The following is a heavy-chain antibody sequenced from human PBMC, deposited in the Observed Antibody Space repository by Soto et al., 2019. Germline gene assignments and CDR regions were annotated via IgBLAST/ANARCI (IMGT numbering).Heavy chain of an antibody. CDR1: GFSVTSNY. D-gene: IGHD3-9*01. CDR3: ARVTTFYDILTSSYALNYFDY. V-gene: IGHV3-53*01. Sequence: GGSLRLSCAASGFSVTSNYITWVRQAPGKGLECVSVIYAGGNTYYPDPVKGRFTISSDNSKNTLFLQMNNLRAEDTAVYYCARVTTFYDILTSSYALNYFDYWGQGTRVTVSS. CDR2: IYAGGNT. J-gene: IGHJ4*02.